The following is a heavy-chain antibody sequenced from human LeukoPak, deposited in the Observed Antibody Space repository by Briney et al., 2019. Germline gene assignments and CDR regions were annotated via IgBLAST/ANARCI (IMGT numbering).Heavy chain of an antibody. D-gene: IGHD5-24*01. CDR1: GFTFSSYW. CDR2: IKQDGSEK. J-gene: IGHJ4*02. Sequence: QAGGSLRLSCAASGFTFSSYWMSWVRQAPGKGLEWVANIKQDGSEKYYVDSVKGRFTISRDNAKNSLYLQINGLRAEDTAVYYCATSRDGSKYRELSHWGQGTLVTVSS. V-gene: IGHV3-7*01. CDR3: ATSRDGSKYRELSH.